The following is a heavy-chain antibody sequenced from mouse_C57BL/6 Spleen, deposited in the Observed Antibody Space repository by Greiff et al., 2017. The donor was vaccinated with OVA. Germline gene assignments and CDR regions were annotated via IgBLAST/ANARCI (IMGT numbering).Heavy chain of an antibody. J-gene: IGHJ3*01. CDR1: GYTFTSYW. CDR3: ARSRDYDYDGFAY. CDR2: IDPSDSYT. Sequence: QVQLQQPGAELVRPGTSVKLSCKASGYTFTSYWMHWVKQRPGQGLEWIGVIDPSDSYTNYNQKFKGKATLTVDTSSSTAYMQLSSLTSEDSAVYYCARSRDYDYDGFAYWGQGTLVTVSA. D-gene: IGHD2-4*01. V-gene: IGHV1-59*01.